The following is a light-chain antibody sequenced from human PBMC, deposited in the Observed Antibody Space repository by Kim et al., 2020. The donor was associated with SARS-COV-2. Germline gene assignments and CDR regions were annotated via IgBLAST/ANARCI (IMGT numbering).Light chain of an antibody. CDR3: QQYNSYWP. V-gene: IGKV1-5*01. J-gene: IGKJ1*01. Sequence: SAYVRDTVTITWRVSQCISSWLALYQQKPGKAPKRPIHDASSLESGGPSRFGGGLSGTEFTLSLGCLQTDYFATYYSQQYNSYWPSAQGTKVDI. CDR2: DAS. CDR1: QCISSW.